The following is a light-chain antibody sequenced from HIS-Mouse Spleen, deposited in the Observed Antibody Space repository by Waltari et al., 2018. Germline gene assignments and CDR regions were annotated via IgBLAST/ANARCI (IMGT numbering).Light chain of an antibody. CDR1: QRISRY. CDR2: AAS. CDR3: QQYYSFPLT. V-gene: IGKV1D-8*02. Sequence: AIWMTQSPSLLSASTGDRVTISCRMSQRISRYLAWYQQKPGKAPELLIYAASTLQSGVPSRFSGSGSGTDFTLTISCLQSEDFATYYCQQYYSFPLTFGGGTKVEIK. J-gene: IGKJ4*01.